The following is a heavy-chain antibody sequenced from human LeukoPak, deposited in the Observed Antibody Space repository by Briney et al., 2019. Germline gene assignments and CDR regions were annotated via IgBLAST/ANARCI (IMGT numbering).Heavy chain of an antibody. V-gene: IGHV3-23*01. J-gene: IGHJ4*02. Sequence: QTGGSLRLSCVASGFPFRSYAMTWVRQTPGKGLESVSVITDDEDTYYADSVKSRFTISRDNSQNTVFLQMNSLRVEDTAVYYCDKVDYWSPENYFDYWGQGTLVTVSS. CDR1: GFPFRSYA. CDR2: ITDDEDT. CDR3: DKVDYWSPENYFDY. D-gene: IGHD1-1*01.